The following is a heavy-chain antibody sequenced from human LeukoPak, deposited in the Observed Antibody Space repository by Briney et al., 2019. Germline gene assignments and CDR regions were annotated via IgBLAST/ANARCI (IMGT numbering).Heavy chain of an antibody. J-gene: IGHJ4*02. Sequence: GGSLRLSCAASGFTFSSYWMHWVRQAPGKGVVWVSRINSDGSSTSYADSVKGRFTISRDNAKNTLYLQMNSLRAEDTAVYYCAREGSGWYYFDYWGQGTLVTVSS. CDR1: GFTFSSYW. D-gene: IGHD6-19*01. CDR2: INSDGSST. CDR3: AREGSGWYYFDY. V-gene: IGHV3-74*01.